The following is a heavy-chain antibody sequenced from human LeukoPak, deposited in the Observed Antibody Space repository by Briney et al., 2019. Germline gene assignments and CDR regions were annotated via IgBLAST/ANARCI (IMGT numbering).Heavy chain of an antibody. CDR1: GFPFSETA. D-gene: IGHD3-22*01. J-gene: IGHJ4*02. V-gene: IGHV3-23*01. CDR3: AKEHLKYANDNRGSFDY. CDR2: ITRGGSP. Sequence: TGGSLRLSCVASGFPFSETAMTWVRQAPGKGLGWLSVITRGGSPYYADSVKGRFTISRDNARNTVYLQLNSLRNEDTALYYCAKEHLKYANDNRGSFDYWGQGTLVTVSS.